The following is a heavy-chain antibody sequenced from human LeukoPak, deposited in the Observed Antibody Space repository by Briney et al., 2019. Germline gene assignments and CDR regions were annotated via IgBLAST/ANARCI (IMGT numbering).Heavy chain of an antibody. J-gene: IGHJ4*02. D-gene: IGHD4-23*01. CDR1: GFRFSNYG. V-gene: IGHV3-48*04. Sequence: AWGSLRLSCAASGFRFSNYGMNWVRQVPGKGLEWVSYISSSDSTIYYADSVKGRFTISRDNARNSLYLQMNSLRAEDTAVYYCARDYGGSSLFDYWGQGTLVTVSS. CDR2: ISSSDSTI. CDR3: ARDYGGSSLFDY.